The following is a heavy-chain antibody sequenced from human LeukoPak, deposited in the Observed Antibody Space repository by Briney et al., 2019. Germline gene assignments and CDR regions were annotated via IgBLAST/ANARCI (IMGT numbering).Heavy chain of an antibody. CDR1: GGSISSYY. Sequence: SETLSLTCTVPGGSISSYYWSWIRQPPGKVLEWIGYIYYSGSTNYNPSLKSRVTISVDTSKTQFSLKLSSVTAADTAVYYCAREDYDFWSGYPTDYYFDYWGQGTLVTVSS. D-gene: IGHD3-3*01. V-gene: IGHV4-59*01. J-gene: IGHJ4*02. CDR3: AREDYDFWSGYPTDYYFDY. CDR2: IYYSGST.